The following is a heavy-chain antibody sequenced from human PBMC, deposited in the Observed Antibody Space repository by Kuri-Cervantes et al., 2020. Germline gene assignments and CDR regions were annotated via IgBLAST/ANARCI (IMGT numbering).Heavy chain of an antibody. CDR2: INHSGST. Sequence: ESLKISCAVYGGSFSGYYWSWIRQPPGKGLEWSGEINHSGSTNYKPSLKSRVTISVDTSKNQFSLKLNSVTAADTAVYYCARFDRYSSSWYHYYYGMDVWGQGTTVTVSS. D-gene: IGHD6-13*01. CDR1: GGSFSGYY. V-gene: IGHV4-34*01. CDR3: ARFDRYSSSWYHYYYGMDV. J-gene: IGHJ6*02.